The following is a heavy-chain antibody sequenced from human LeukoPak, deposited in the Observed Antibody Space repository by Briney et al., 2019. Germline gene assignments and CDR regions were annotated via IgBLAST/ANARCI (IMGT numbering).Heavy chain of an antibody. CDR1: GFTLSRNY. Sequence: PGGSLRLSCAVSGFTLSRNYMSWVRQAPGKGLEWVSVMYSGDDTYYIDSVKGRFTISRDNSKNTVYLQMNGLRAEDTAVHYCARDQRLGKLSLMFDSWGQGTLVTVSS. V-gene: IGHV3-66*01. D-gene: IGHD3-16*02. CDR2: MYSGDDT. CDR3: ARDQRLGKLSLMFDS. J-gene: IGHJ4*02.